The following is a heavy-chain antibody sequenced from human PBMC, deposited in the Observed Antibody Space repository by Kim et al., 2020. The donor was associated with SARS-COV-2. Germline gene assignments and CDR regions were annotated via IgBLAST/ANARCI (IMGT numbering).Heavy chain of an antibody. V-gene: IGHV4-39*01. CDR2: IYYSGST. CDR1: GGSISSSSYY. J-gene: IGHJ4*02. D-gene: IGHD1-26*01. CDR3: ARRSSGGLRGSNKPEQIVGATSDPDY. Sequence: SETLSLTCTVSGGSISSSSYYWGWIRQPPGKGLEWIGSIYYSGSTYYNPSLKSRVTISVDTSKNQFSLKLSSVTAADTAVYYCARRSSGGLRGSNKPEQIVGATSDPDYWGQGTLVTVSS.